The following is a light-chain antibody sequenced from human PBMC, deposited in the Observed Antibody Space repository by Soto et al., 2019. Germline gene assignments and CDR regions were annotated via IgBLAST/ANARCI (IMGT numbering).Light chain of an antibody. J-gene: IGKJ3*01. Sequence: EIVMTQSPSTLSVSPGERATLSCRASPSVSSNLAWYQQKPGQAPRLLIYGSSTRATGITARFSGSGSGTEFTLSVSSLQSEGFGVYYCQQYNNWPPCTFGAGTKVDIK. V-gene: IGKV3-15*01. CDR1: PSVSSN. CDR2: GSS. CDR3: QQYNNWPPCT.